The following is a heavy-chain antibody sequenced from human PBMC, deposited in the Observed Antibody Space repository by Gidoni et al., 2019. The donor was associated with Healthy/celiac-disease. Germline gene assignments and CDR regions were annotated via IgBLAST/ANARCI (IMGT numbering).Heavy chain of an antibody. CDR2: MNPNSGNT. D-gene: IGHD6-13*01. J-gene: IGHJ6*02. Sequence: QVQLVQSGAEVKKPGASVKVSCKASGYTFPRYDINWVRQATGQGLEWMGWMNPNSGNTGYAQKFQGRVTMTRNTSISTAYMELSSLRSEDTAVYYCARSSSWPNYYYGMDVWGQGTTVTVSS. V-gene: IGHV1-8*01. CDR3: ARSSSWPNYYYGMDV. CDR1: GYTFPRYD.